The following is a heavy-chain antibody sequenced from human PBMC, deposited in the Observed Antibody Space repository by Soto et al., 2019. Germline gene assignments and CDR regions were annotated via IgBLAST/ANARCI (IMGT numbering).Heavy chain of an antibody. CDR2: ITGTGGNT. J-gene: IGHJ6*02. Sequence: EVQLLESGGGLVQPGGSLRLSCAASGFPLSTYGMTWVRQAPGKGLEWVSAITGTGGNTYYVDSVKGRFTSSRVNSKNMLYLQMNSLRVEDTAVYYCARIRGYWYGLDVWGQGTTVTVSS. CDR3: ARIRGYWYGLDV. CDR1: GFPLSTYG. V-gene: IGHV3-23*01.